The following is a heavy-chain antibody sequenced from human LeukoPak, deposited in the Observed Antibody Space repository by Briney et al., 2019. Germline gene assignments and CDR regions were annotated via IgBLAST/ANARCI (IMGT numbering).Heavy chain of an antibody. V-gene: IGHV3-7*01. CDR1: GFTFSSYS. D-gene: IGHD6-19*01. J-gene: IGHJ4*02. CDR3: AREGYGTGWYQDC. Sequence: GGSLRLSCAASGFTFSSYSMSWVRQAPGKGLEWVANIKQGGSERYYVDSVKGRFTISRDNAKNSLYLQMNSLRAEDTAVYYCAREGYGTGWYQDCWGQGTLVTVSS. CDR2: IKQGGSER.